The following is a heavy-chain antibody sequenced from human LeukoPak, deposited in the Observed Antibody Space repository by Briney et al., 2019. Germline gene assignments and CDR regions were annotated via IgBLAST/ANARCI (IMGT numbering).Heavy chain of an antibody. Sequence: GASVKVSCKASGYTFTSYDINWVRQATGQGLEWMGWMNPNSGNTGYAQKFQGRVTITRNTSISTAYMELSSLRSEDTAVYYCARKANLGGSGWYWVNYYYYMDVWGKGTTVTVSS. D-gene: IGHD6-19*01. CDR1: GYTFTSYD. V-gene: IGHV1-8*01. CDR3: ARKANLGGSGWYWVNYYYYMDV. CDR2: MNPNSGNT. J-gene: IGHJ6*03.